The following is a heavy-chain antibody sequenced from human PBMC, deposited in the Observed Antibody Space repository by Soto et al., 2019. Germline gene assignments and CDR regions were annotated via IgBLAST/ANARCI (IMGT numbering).Heavy chain of an antibody. J-gene: IGHJ6*02. Sequence: QVQLVESGGGVAQPGRSLRLFCAASGFTLSSYSLHWVRQSPGKGLEWVAAISSDGTEQHYADSVKGRFTITRDNSKNTLSLQLSGLRTEDTAVYYCARMFGFSYGPANRGMDVWGQGTSVTVSS. D-gene: IGHD5-18*01. CDR3: ARMFGFSYGPANRGMDV. CDR1: GFTLSSYS. CDR2: ISSDGTEQ. V-gene: IGHV3-30*04.